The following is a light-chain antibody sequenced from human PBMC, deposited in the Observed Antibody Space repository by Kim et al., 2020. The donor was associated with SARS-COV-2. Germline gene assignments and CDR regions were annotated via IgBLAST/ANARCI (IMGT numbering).Light chain of an antibody. J-gene: IGKJ2*01. CDR2: DAS. V-gene: IGKV3-11*01. CDR3: QQRSNWPPYT. Sequence: LSPGGRAPPSRRASHRVSSYLAWYQQKPGQAPRLLIYDASNRATGIPARFSGSGSGTDFTLTISSLEPEDFAVYYCQQRSNWPPYTFGQGTKLEI. CDR1: HRVSSY.